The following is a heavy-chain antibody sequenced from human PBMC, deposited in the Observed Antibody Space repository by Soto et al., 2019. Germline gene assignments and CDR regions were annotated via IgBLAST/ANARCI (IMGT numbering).Heavy chain of an antibody. CDR2: LYYSGST. Sequence: SETLSLTCTVSGSSISSSSYYWGWIRQPPGKRLEKIRSLYYSGSTYYNPSLNSRVTISVDTSNSQFSVMLSSVTAADTAVYYCARRSNYEVVPFDYWGQGSLVTVS. CDR1: GSSISSSSYY. D-gene: IGHD4-4*01. J-gene: IGHJ4*02. V-gene: IGHV4-39*01. CDR3: ARRSNYEVVPFDY.